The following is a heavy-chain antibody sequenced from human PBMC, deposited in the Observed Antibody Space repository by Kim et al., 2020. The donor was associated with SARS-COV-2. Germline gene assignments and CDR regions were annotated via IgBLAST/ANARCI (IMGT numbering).Heavy chain of an antibody. Sequence: SETLSLTCAVYGGSFSGYYWSWIRQPPGKGLEWIGEINHSGSTNYNPSLKSRVTISVDTSKNQFSLKLSSVTAADTAVYYCARASYMVRGANYYYYYGMDVWGQGTTVTVSS. J-gene: IGHJ6*02. CDR3: ARASYMVRGANYYYYYGMDV. CDR2: INHSGST. V-gene: IGHV4-34*01. CDR1: GGSFSGYY. D-gene: IGHD3-10*01.